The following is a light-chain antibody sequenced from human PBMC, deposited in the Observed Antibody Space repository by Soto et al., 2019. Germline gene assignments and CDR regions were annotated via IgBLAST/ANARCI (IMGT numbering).Light chain of an antibody. Sequence: QPVLTQPPSASGTPGQRVTISCSGSSSNIGSNYVYWYQQLPGTAPKLLIYSNNQRPSGVPDRFSGSKSGTSASLAISGRRSEDEADYYCASWDDRLSVLFGGGTKLTVL. V-gene: IGLV1-47*02. CDR3: ASWDDRLSVL. CDR1: SSNIGSNY. CDR2: SNN. J-gene: IGLJ3*02.